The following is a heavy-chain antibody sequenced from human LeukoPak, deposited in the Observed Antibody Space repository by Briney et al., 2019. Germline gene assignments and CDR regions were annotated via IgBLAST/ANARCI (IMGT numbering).Heavy chain of an antibody. J-gene: IGHJ4*02. Sequence: GASVKVSCKSSGGTFSSYAISWVRQPPAQGLEWMGGIIPIFGTANNEQKFQGRGPITADESTSTAYMELSILRSEDTAVYYCARALGGSGNYPSDFDYWGQGTLVTVSS. D-gene: IGHD3-10*01. V-gene: IGHV1-69*13. CDR3: ARALGGSGNYPSDFDY. CDR1: GGTFSSYA. CDR2: IIPIFGTA.